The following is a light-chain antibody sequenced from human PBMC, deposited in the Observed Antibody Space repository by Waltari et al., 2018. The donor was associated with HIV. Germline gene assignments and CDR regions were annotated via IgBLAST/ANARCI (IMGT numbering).Light chain of an antibody. CDR2: RAT. Sequence: SYELTQPSSVSVSPGQTARITCSGDVLADKYARWIQQKPGQAPVLMIFRATERPSGIPERISGSTSGTTVTLTISGAQVEDEADYYCYCAADNNLVFGGGTKLTVL. CDR1: VLADKY. CDR3: YCAADNNLV. V-gene: IGLV3-27*01. J-gene: IGLJ2*01.